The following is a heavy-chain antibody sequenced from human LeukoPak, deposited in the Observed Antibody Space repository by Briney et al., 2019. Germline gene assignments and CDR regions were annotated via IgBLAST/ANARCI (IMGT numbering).Heavy chain of an antibody. J-gene: IGHJ3*02. CDR3: ATTLLHGSSPPLGAFDI. V-gene: IGHV1-2*04. Sequence: ASVKVSCKASGYTFTGYYMHWVRQAPGQGLEWMGWINPNSGGTNYAQKFQGWVTMTRDTSISTAYMELSRLRSDDTAVYYCATTLLHGSSPPLGAFDIWGQGTMVTVSS. CDR2: INPNSGGT. D-gene: IGHD1/OR15-1a*01. CDR1: GYTFTGYY.